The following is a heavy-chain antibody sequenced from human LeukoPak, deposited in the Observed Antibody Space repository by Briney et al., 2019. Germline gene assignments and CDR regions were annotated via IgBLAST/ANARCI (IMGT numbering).Heavy chain of an antibody. CDR3: AKQGYYYDSSGYYCGYYFGY. CDR2: ISYDGSNN. Sequence: SLRLSCAASGFTFSSYYMHWVRQAPGKGLEWMAVISYDGSNNYYADSVKGRFTNSRDNYKNTLYLQMNSLRAEDTAVYYCAKQGYYYDSSGYYCGYYFGYWGQGTLVTVSS. V-gene: IGHV3-30*18. D-gene: IGHD3-22*01. CDR1: GFTFSSYY. J-gene: IGHJ4*02.